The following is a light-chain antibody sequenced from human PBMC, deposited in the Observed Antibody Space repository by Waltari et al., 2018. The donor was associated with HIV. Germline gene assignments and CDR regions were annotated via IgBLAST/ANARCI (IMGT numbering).Light chain of an antibody. CDR3: QQRFSLPGT. CDR1: QAISNY. V-gene: IGKV1-39*01. J-gene: IGKJ2*01. Sequence: DIQMTQSPSSLSAFVGDRVTIICRASQAISNYLNWYSQKPGQAPKVLIYGASSLVSGVPSRFSASGAGTDFTLTITSLRVEDLATYYCQQRFSLPGTFGQGTKLEI. CDR2: GAS.